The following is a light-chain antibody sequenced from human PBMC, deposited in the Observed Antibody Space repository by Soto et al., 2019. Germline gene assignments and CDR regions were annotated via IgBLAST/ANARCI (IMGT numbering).Light chain of an antibody. CDR3: SSYTSDSTLV. CDR1: STDVGGYNY. CDR2: EVS. Sequence: QSVLTQPASVSGSPGQSIAISCTGTSTDVGGYNYVSWYQQHPGKAPKLMIYEVSNRPSGVSNRFSGAKSGNTASLTISGLQAEDEADYYCSSYTSDSTLVFGGGTKL. J-gene: IGLJ3*02. V-gene: IGLV2-14*01.